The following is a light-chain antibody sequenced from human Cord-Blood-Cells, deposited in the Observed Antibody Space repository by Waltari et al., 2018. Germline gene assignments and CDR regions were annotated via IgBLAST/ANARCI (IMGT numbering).Light chain of an antibody. CDR2: RNN. CDR3: AAWDDSLSGPV. V-gene: IGLV1-47*01. CDR1: RSNIGSDY. Sequence: QTVLTQPPSPSGNPGQLLTIPSSARRSNIGSDYVYWYQQLPGTAPKLLIYRNNQRPSGVPDRFSGSKSGTSASLAISGLRSEDEADYYCAAWDDSLSGPVFGGGTKLTVL. J-gene: IGLJ3*02.